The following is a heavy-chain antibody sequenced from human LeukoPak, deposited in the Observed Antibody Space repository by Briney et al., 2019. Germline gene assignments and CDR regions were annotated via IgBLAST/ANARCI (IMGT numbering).Heavy chain of an antibody. J-gene: IGHJ3*02. CDR1: GGSISSSSYY. V-gene: IGHV4-39*07. D-gene: IGHD3-22*01. CDR2: MYDSGIA. CDR3: ARSYDSSGYYLDTFDI. Sequence: SETLSLTCTVSGGSISSSSYYWGWIRQPPGKGLEWIGGMYDSGIAYYNPSLRSRVTISVDTSKHQFSLKPSSVPATAAAVYYCARSYDSSGYYLDTFDIWGQGTMVTVSS.